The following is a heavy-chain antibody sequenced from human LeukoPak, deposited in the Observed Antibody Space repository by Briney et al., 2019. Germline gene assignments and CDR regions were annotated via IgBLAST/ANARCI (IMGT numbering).Heavy chain of an antibody. CDR2: IYTGGST. J-gene: IGHJ3*02. V-gene: IGHV3-66*01. CDR1: GFTVSSNY. D-gene: IGHD3-3*01. CDR3: ARLRFLEWFDAFDI. Sequence: GGSLRLSCAASGFTVSSNYMSWVRHAPGKGLEWVSIIYTGGSTYYADSVKGRFTISRDNSKNTLYLQMSSLRVEDTAVYYCARLRFLEWFDAFDIWGQGTMVTVSS.